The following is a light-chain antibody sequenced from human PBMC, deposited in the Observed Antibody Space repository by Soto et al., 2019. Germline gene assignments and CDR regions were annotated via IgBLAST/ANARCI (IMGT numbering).Light chain of an antibody. CDR2: DAS. CDR1: QSVSSY. V-gene: IGKV3-11*01. CDR3: QQRSNWPPLRT. J-gene: IGKJ4*01. Sequence: EIVLTQSPATLSLSPGERATLSCRASQSVSSYLAWYQQKPGQAPRLLIYDASNRATGIPARFSGSGSGTAFTLAISIIEPEDFAGYYCQQRSNWPPLRTFGGGTKVEIK.